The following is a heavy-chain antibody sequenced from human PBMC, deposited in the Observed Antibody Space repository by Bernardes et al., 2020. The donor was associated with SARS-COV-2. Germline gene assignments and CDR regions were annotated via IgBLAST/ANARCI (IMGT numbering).Heavy chain of an antibody. D-gene: IGHD1-20*01. CDR1: GASINSYY. Sequence: SETLSLTCTVSGASINSYYWSWIRQPPGNVLEWIGCISNRGNTNYKPSLKTRVTISVDTSRNRFSLKLTSVTAADTAVYYCARGDNWESGYWYFDRWRRSTLVAVS. J-gene: IGHJ2*01. V-gene: IGHV4-59*08. CDR3: ARGDNWESGYWYFDR. CDR2: ISNRGNT.